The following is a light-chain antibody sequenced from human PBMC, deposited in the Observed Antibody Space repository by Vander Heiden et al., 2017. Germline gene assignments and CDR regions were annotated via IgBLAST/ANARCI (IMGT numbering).Light chain of an antibody. CDR3: QYYDSSNWV. CDR1: SASIATIS. Sequence: NFMLTQPHSLSESPGKTVSISCNRSSASIATISVIYGDNQRPSGVPDRFSGSSAGTSDSVTLTSAEVKYEDEGDYYVQYYDSSNWVFGGGTKLTVL. J-gene: IGLJ3*02. CDR2: GDN. V-gene: IGLV6-57*01.